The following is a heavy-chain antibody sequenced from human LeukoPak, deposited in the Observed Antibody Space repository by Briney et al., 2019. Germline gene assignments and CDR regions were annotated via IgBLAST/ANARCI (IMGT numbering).Heavy chain of an antibody. J-gene: IGHJ4*02. CDR1: GFTFSSYG. CDR3: AKGESYCSSTSCYGYGFDY. D-gene: IGHD2-2*01. Sequence: QPGRSLRLSCAASGFTFSSYGMHWVRQAPGKGLEWVAVISYDGSNRYYADSVKGRFTISRDNSKNTLYLQMNSLRAEDTAVYYCAKGESYCSSTSCYGYGFDYWGQGTLVTVSS. V-gene: IGHV3-30*18. CDR2: ISYDGSNR.